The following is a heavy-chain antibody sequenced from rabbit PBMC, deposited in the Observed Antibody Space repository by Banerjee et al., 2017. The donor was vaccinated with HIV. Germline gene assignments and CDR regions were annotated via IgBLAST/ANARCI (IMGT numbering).Heavy chain of an antibody. D-gene: IGHD1-1*01. CDR3: ARDLGNSGGYGIDL. V-gene: IGHV1S45*01. CDR2: IYTSSGST. CDR1: GFSLSNNYV. J-gene: IGHJ4*01. Sequence: QEQLVESGGGLVKPEGSLTLTCKASGFSLSNNYVMCWVRQAPGKGLEWIACIYTSSGSTYYASWAKGRFTISKTSSTTVTLQMTSLTAADTATYFCARDLGNSGGYGIDLWGPGTLVTVS.